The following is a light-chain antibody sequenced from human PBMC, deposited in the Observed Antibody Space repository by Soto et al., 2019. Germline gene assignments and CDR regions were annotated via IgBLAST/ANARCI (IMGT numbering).Light chain of an antibody. CDR1: QTVASN. Sequence: EIAMTQSPASLSVSPGEGATLSCRASQTVASNLAWYQQKPGQAPRLLIHGASTRATGVPARFSGSGSGTDFTLTISSLQSEDFGVYYCQQYHNWPPQYTFGQGTKLQIK. CDR3: QQYHNWPPQYT. V-gene: IGKV3-15*01. CDR2: GAS. J-gene: IGKJ2*01.